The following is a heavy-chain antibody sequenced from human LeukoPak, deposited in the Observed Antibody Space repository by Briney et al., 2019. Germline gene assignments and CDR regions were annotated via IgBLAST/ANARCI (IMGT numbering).Heavy chain of an antibody. CDR3: ARVHAMVRGVIIGLWFDP. V-gene: IGHV4-34*01. Sequence: PSETLSLTCAVYGGSFSGYYWSWIRQPPGKGLEWIGEINHSGSTNYNPSLKSRVTISVDTSKNQFSLKLSSVTAADTAVYYCARVHAMVRGVIIGLWFDPWGQGTLVTVSS. CDR1: GGSFSGYY. J-gene: IGHJ5*02. CDR2: INHSGST. D-gene: IGHD3-10*01.